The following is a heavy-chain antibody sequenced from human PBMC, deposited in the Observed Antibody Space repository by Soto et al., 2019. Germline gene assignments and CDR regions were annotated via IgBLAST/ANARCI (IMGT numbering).Heavy chain of an antibody. CDR3: IHRTRFGDFDS. Sequence: QITLKESGPTLVKPTQTLTLTCTFSGLSLSTSEMGVGWVRQSPGKALEWLALIYWDDNKRFSPSLRSRLTITKDTSKNPVVLTMTNMDPVDTATYYCIHRTRFGDFDSWGQGTLVTVSS. CDR2: IYWDDNK. D-gene: IGHD3-10*02. V-gene: IGHV2-5*02. CDR1: GLSLSTSEMG. J-gene: IGHJ4*02.